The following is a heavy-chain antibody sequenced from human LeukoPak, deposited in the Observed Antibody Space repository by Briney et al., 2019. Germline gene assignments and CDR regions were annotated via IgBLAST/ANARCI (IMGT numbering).Heavy chain of an antibody. CDR2: ISSSGSTI. D-gene: IGHD5-18*01. CDR1: GFTFSDYA. Sequence: GGSLRLSCAASGFTFSDYAMTWIRQAPGKGLEWVSYISSSGSTIYYADSVKGRFTISRDNAKNSLYLQMNSLRAEDTAVYYCARDSRPRGYSYSYYFDYWGQGTLVTVPS. CDR3: ARDSRPRGYSYSYYFDY. V-gene: IGHV3-11*01. J-gene: IGHJ4*02.